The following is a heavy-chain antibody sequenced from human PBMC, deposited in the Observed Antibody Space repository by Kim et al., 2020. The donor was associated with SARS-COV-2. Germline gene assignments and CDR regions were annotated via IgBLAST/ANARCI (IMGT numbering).Heavy chain of an antibody. D-gene: IGHD3-16*01. CDR3: ARDPMITFGGPPRFDP. CDR2: IYYSGST. CDR1: GGSISSGDYY. Sequence: SETLSLTCTVSGGSISSGDYYWSWIRQPPGKGLEWIGYIYYSGSTYYNPSLKSRVTISVDTSKNQFSLKLSSVTAADTAVYYCARDPMITFGGPPRFDPWGQGTLVTVSS. J-gene: IGHJ5*02. V-gene: IGHV4-30-4*01.